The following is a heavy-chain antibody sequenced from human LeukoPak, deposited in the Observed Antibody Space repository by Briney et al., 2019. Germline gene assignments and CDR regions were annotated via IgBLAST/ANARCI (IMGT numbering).Heavy chain of an antibody. CDR1: GGSFSGYY. V-gene: IGHV4-34*01. CDR2: INHSGST. Sequence: KAPETLSLTCAVYGGSFSGYYWSWIRQPPGKGLEWIGEINHSGSTNYNPSLKSRVTISVDTSKNQFSLKLRSVTAADTAVYYCARGPRGKGWFDPWGQGTLVTVSS. CDR3: ARGPRGKGWFDP. D-gene: IGHD3-10*01. J-gene: IGHJ5*02.